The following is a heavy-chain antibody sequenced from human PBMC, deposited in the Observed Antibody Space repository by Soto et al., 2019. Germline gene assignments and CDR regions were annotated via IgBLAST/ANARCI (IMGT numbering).Heavy chain of an antibody. Sequence: GGSLRLSCAASGFTFSSYGMHWVRQAPGKGLEWVAVISYDGSNKYYADSVKGRFTISRDNSKNTLYLQMNSLRAEDTAVYYCAKDLNPAYLWFGELSHFDYWGQGTLVTVSS. CDR1: GFTFSSYG. CDR3: AKDLNPAYLWFGELSHFDY. D-gene: IGHD3-10*01. V-gene: IGHV3-30*18. CDR2: ISYDGSNK. J-gene: IGHJ4*02.